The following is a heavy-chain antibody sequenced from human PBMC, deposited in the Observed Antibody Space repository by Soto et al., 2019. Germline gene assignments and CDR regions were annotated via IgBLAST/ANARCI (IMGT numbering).Heavy chain of an antibody. CDR2: ISSGGSTI. CDR3: ARDRAAGGY. CDR1: GFSFSDYE. V-gene: IGHV3-48*03. D-gene: IGHD6-13*01. Sequence: EVQLVESGGGLAQPGGSLRLSCVASGFSFSDYEMNWVRQAPGKGLEWVPYISSGGSTIHYADSVRGRFTVSRDNARNSLYLQMNTLSVEDTALYYCARDRAAGGYWGQGTLVTVSS. J-gene: IGHJ4*02.